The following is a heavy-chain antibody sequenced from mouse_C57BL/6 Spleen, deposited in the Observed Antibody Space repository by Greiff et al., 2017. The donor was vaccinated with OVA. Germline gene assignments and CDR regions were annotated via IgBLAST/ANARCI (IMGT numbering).Heavy chain of an antibody. CDR3: AGRGDGYPFAY. Sequence: QVQLQQSGAELVKPGASVKISCKASGYAFTSYWMNWVKQRPGQGLEWIGQIYPGDGDTNYNGKFKGKATLTADKSSSTASMQLSSLTSEDSAVNCGAGRGDGYPFAYWGQGTLVTVSA. CDR2: IYPGDGDT. D-gene: IGHD2-3*01. CDR1: GYAFTSYW. J-gene: IGHJ3*01. V-gene: IGHV1-80*01.